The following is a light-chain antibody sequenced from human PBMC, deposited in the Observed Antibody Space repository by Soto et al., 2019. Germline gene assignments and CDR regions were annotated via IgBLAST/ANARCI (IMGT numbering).Light chain of an antibody. CDR3: SSYTSASTLLYL. Sequence: QSVLTQPASVSGSPGQSITISCTGTSSDVGGYNYVSWYQQHPGIAPKLLIYGVTNRPSGVSPRFSGSNSGNTASLTISGLQAEDEADYHCSSYTSASTLLYLFGTGTKLTVL. J-gene: IGLJ1*01. V-gene: IGLV2-14*01. CDR1: SSDVGGYNY. CDR2: GVT.